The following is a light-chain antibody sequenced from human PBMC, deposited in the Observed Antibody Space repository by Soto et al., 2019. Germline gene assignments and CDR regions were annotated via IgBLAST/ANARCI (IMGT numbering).Light chain of an antibody. Sequence: EIVLTQSPGTLSLSPGERATLSCRASQSVTNDYVAWYQRKPGQAPRLLIYGASYRATDIPRRFSGSGSGTDFTLTSTRLEPEDFAVYYCQQYGSSPPTFGQGTKVEIK. V-gene: IGKV3-20*01. CDR3: QQYGSSPPT. CDR2: GAS. CDR1: QSVTNDY. J-gene: IGKJ1*01.